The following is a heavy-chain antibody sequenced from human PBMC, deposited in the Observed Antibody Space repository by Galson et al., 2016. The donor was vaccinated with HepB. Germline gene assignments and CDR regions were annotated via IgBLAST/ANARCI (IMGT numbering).Heavy chain of an antibody. Sequence: SLRLSCAASGFTFSNAWMNWVRQAPGKGLEWVGRIKSKTDGGTTDYAAPVKGRFTISRDDSKDTLYLQMNSLKTEDTAVYYCTTIGEVDTAVVTGWFDPWGQGTLVTVSS. CDR2: IKSKTDGGTT. V-gene: IGHV3-15*07. J-gene: IGHJ5*02. CDR3: TTIGEVDTAVVTGWFDP. CDR1: GFTFSNAW. D-gene: IGHD5-18*01.